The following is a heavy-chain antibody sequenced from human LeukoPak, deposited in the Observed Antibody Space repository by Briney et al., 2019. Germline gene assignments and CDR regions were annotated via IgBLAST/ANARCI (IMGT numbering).Heavy chain of an antibody. V-gene: IGHV4-4*07. Sequence: KPSEILSLTCTVSGGSISSYYWSWIRQPAGKGLEWIGRIYTSGSTNYNPSLKSRVTISVDKSKNQFSLKLSSVTAADTAVYYCAITMVRGVIIDWGQGTLVTFAS. D-gene: IGHD3-10*01. J-gene: IGHJ4*02. CDR1: GGSISSYY. CDR3: AITMVRGVIID. CDR2: IYTSGST.